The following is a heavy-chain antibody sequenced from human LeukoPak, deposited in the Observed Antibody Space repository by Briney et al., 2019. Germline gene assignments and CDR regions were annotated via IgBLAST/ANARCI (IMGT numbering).Heavy chain of an antibody. Sequence: QPGGSLRLSCAASGFTFSSYAMSWVRQAPGKGLEWVSAISGSGGSTYYADSVKGRFTISRDNSKNTLYLQMNSLRAKDTAVYYCAQTLLPIAVAGTYFDYWGQGSLVTVSS. V-gene: IGHV3-23*01. J-gene: IGHJ4*02. CDR1: GFTFSSYA. CDR3: AQTLLPIAVAGTYFDY. CDR2: ISGSGGST. D-gene: IGHD6-19*01.